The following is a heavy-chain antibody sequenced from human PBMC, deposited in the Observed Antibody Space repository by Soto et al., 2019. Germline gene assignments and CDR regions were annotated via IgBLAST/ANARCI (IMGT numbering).Heavy chain of an antibody. CDR2: ISYDGSSK. CDR3: AKMGRGHMALDH. Sequence: QVQLVGSGGGVVQPGRSLRLSCAASGFTFSSYGMHWVRQAPGKGLEWVAVISYDGSSKYYADSVKGRFNISRDNSKDTLYLQMSSLRAEDTAVYYCAKMGRGHMALDHWGQGTLVTVPS. D-gene: IGHD2-21*01. V-gene: IGHV3-30*18. CDR1: GFTFSSYG. J-gene: IGHJ4*02.